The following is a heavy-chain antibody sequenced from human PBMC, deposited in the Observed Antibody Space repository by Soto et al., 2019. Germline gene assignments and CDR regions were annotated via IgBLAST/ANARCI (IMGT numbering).Heavy chain of an antibody. V-gene: IGHV1-18*01. D-gene: IGHD3-10*01. Sequence: ASVKVSCRTSGYTFNIYGINWVRQAPGQGLEWMGWIKPDNGNTKYAQTLQDRLIMTTDTATSTAYMELRSLRSDDTAVYYCARDLDGSGSYYTDDWSQGTLVTVSS. CDR3: ARDLDGSGSYYTDD. CDR2: IKPDNGNT. J-gene: IGHJ4*02. CDR1: GYTFNIYG.